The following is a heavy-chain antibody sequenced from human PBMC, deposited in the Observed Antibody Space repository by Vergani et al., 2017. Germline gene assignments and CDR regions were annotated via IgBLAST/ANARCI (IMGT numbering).Heavy chain of an antibody. CDR3: AKVKWNTVVTRVFDY. V-gene: IGHV3-23*01. Sequence: EVQLLESGGGLVQPGGSLRLSCAASGFTFSSYAMSWVRQAPGKGLEWVSAISGSGGSTYYADSVKGRFTISRDNSKNTLYLQMNSLRAEATAVYYCAKVKWNTVVTRVFDYWGQGTLVTVSS. D-gene: IGHD4-23*01. CDR2: ISGSGGST. J-gene: IGHJ4*02. CDR1: GFTFSSYA.